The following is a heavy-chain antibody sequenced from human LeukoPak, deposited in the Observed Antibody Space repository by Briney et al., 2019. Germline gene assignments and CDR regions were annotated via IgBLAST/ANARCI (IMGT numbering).Heavy chain of an antibody. V-gene: IGHV3-11*01. Sequence: PGGSLRLSCTASGFTFSDYYMNWIRQAPGKGLEWISYISRGGSSTYYADSVKGRFTISRDNAKNSMYLQMNSLRAEDTAVYYCARESDSSPVFDYWGQGSLVTVSS. CDR2: ISRGGSST. J-gene: IGHJ4*02. D-gene: IGHD3-22*01. CDR3: ARESDSSPVFDY. CDR1: GFTFSDYY.